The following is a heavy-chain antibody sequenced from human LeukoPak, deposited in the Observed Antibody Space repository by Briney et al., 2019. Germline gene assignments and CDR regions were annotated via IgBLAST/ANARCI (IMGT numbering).Heavy chain of an antibody. V-gene: IGHV1-18*01. Sequence: ASVKVSRKASGYTFTSYGISWVRQAPGQGLEWMGWISAYNGNTNYAQKLQGRVTMTTDTSTSTAYMELRSLRSDDTAVYYCARVYRVPAAMAWFDPWGQGTLVTVSS. D-gene: IGHD2-2*01. CDR1: GYTFTSYG. CDR2: ISAYNGNT. CDR3: ARVYRVPAAMAWFDP. J-gene: IGHJ5*02.